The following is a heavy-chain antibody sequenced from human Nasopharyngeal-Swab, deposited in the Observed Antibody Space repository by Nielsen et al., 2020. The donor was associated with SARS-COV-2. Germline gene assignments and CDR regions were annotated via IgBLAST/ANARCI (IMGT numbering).Heavy chain of an antibody. D-gene: IGHD2-15*01. CDR2: IYYSGST. J-gene: IGHJ6*02. CDR3: ARLQPYCSGGSCYYYYGMDV. Sequence: SETLSLTCTVSGGSISSSSYYWGWIRQPPGKGLEWIGSIYYSGSTYYNPSLKSRVTISVDTSKNQFSLKLSSVTAADTAVYYCARLQPYCSGGSCYYYYGMDVWGQGTTVTVSS. CDR1: GGSISSSSYY. V-gene: IGHV4-39*01.